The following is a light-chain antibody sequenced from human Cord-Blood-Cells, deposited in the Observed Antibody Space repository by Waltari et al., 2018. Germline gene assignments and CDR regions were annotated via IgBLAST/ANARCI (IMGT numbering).Light chain of an antibody. CDR3: AAWDDSLNGPV. J-gene: IGLJ2*01. V-gene: IGLV1-44*01. Sequence: QSVLTQPPSASGTPGQRVTISCSGSSSTIGSNTVNWYQQLPGTAPNLLIYSNNQRPSGVPDRFSGSKSGTPASLAISGLQSEDEADYYCAAWDDSLNGPVFGGGTKLTVL. CDR1: SSTIGSNT. CDR2: SNN.